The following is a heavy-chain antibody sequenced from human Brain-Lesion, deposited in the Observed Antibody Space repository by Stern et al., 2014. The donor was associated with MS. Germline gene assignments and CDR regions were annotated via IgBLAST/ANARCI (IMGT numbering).Heavy chain of an antibody. CDR1: GGSISSSNW. CDR2: SDHSGST. CDR3: ARFPASRPHVFDS. D-gene: IGHD6-13*01. Sequence: QVQLVESGPGLVKPSGTLSLTCAVSGGSISSSNWWSWVRQSPGKGLEWIGESDHSGSTIYTPPLRVRFPVSVKRPKTRFPLTRSSVTAAETAVYFCARFPASRPHVFDSWGQGTLGTVSS. J-gene: IGHJ4*02. V-gene: IGHV4-4*02.